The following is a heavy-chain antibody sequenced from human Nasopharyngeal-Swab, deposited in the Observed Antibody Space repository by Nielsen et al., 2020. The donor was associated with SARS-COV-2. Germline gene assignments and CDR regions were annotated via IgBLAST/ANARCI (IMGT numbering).Heavy chain of an antibody. CDR3: ARGGYSYGSALAWYMDV. CDR1: GGSISSYY. Sequence: SETLSLTCTVSGGSISSYYWSWIRQRPGKGLEWIGYIYYSGSTNYNPSLKSRVTISVDTSKNQFSLKLSSVTAADTAVYYCARGGYSYGSALAWYMDVWGKGTTVTVSS. CDR2: IYYSGST. J-gene: IGHJ6*03. V-gene: IGHV4-59*01. D-gene: IGHD5-18*01.